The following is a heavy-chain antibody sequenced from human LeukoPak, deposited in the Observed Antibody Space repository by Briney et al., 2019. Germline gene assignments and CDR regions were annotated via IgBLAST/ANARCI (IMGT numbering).Heavy chain of an antibody. CDR1: GGTFSSYA. V-gene: IGHV1-69*05. CDR2: IIPIFGTA. Sequence: SVNPSCKASGGTFSSYAISWVRQAPGQGLEWMGGIIPIFGTANYAQKFQGRVTITTDESTSTAYMELSSLRSEDTAGYYCARARRVVPAAIMHYYYYMDVWGKGTTVTVSS. J-gene: IGHJ6*03. CDR3: ARARRVVPAAIMHYYYYMDV. D-gene: IGHD2-2*01.